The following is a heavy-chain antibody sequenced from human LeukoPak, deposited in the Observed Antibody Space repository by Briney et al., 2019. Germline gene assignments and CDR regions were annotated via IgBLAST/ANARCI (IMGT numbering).Heavy chain of an antibody. CDR2: IIPIFGTA. D-gene: IGHD2-21*01. Sequence: SVKVSCKASGGTFSSYAISWVRQAPGQGLEWMGRIIPIFGTANYAQKFQGRVTITTDESTSTAYMELSSLRSEDTAVYYCARDQSPQYGGFDYWGQGTLVTVSS. CDR3: ARDQSPQYGGFDY. J-gene: IGHJ4*02. V-gene: IGHV1-69*05. CDR1: GGTFSSYA.